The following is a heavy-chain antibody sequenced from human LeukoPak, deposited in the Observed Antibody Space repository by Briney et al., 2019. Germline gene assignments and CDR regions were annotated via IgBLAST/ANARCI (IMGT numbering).Heavy chain of an antibody. D-gene: IGHD4-17*01. CDR3: ARNRGDPSYFDY. CDR2: IDSSSSNI. CDR1: GFTFSVYS. V-gene: IGHV3-21*01. J-gene: IGHJ4*02. Sequence: GGSLRLSCAASGFTFSVYSMNWVRQAPGKGLEWVSCIDSSSSNINYADSVKGRFTISRNNPKNSLYLQMNSLRAEDTAVYYCARNRGDPSYFDYWGQGTLVTVSS.